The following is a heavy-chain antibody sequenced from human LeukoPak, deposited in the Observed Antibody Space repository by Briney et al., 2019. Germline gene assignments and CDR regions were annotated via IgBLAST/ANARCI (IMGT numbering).Heavy chain of an antibody. CDR3: ARQTILDF. V-gene: IGHV4-39*01. Sequence: SETLSLTCTVSGGSISSSSYYWGWIRQPPGKGLEWIGSINYSGSTYYNPSLKSRVTISLNTSKNHFSLKLSSVTAADAAVYYCARQTILDFWGQGTLVTVSS. CDR2: INYSGST. J-gene: IGHJ4*02. CDR1: GGSISSSSYY. D-gene: IGHD3-9*01.